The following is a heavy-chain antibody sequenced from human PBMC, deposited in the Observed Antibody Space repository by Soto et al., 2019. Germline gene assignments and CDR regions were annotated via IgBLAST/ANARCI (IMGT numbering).Heavy chain of an antibody. Sequence: ASVKVSCKASGYTFTTYDIHWVRQAPGQRLEGMGWINVGNGRRKYSQNFQGRVTIGRDTSASTAYLEVNTLKSEDTAVYYCASSSGGGRGFYALGVSTQGSTVTVAS. J-gene: IGHJ6*02. D-gene: IGHD3-22*01. V-gene: IGHV1-3*01. CDR2: INVGNGRR. CDR1: GYTFTTYD. CDR3: ASSSGGGRGFYALGV.